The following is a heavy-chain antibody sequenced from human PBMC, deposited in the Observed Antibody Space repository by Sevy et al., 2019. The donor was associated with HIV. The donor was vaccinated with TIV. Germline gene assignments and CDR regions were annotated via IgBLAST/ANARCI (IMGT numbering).Heavy chain of an antibody. CDR1: GYTFTSYG. D-gene: IGHD6-19*01. Sequence: ASVKVSCKASGYTFTSYGISWVRQAPGQGLEWMGWISAYNGNTNYAQNLQGRVTMTTDTSTSTAYMELRSLRSDDTAVYSCARESGYSSGWQHYNWFDPWGQGTLVTVSS. CDR2: ISAYNGNT. J-gene: IGHJ5*02. CDR3: ARESGYSSGWQHYNWFDP. V-gene: IGHV1-18*01.